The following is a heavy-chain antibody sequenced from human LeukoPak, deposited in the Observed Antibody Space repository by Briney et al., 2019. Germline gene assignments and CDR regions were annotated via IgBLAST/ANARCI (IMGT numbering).Heavy chain of an antibody. CDR3: ARVRNYYGMDV. CDR2: IGTAGDT. Sequence: GALRLSFATPGFTFRSYDMHWVRQATGKGLEWVSAIGTAGDTYYPGSVKGRFTISRENAKNSLYLQMNSLRAEDTAVYYCARVRNYYGMDVWGQGTTVTVSS. V-gene: IGHV3-13*01. CDR1: GFTFRSYD. J-gene: IGHJ6*02.